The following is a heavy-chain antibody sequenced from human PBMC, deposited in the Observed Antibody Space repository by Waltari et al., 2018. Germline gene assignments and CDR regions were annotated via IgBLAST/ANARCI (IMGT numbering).Heavy chain of an antibody. CDR1: GFTFSGSA. CDR2: IRSKANSYAT. J-gene: IGHJ5*02. D-gene: IGHD1-26*01. CDR3: TSSEWELLLDNWFDP. Sequence: EVQLVESGGGLVQPGGSLKLSCAASGFTFSGSAMHWVRQASGKGLAWDGRIRSKANSYATAYAASVKGRFTISRDDSKNTAYLQMNSLKTEDTAVYYCTSSEWELLLDNWFDPWGQGTLVTVSS. V-gene: IGHV3-73*02.